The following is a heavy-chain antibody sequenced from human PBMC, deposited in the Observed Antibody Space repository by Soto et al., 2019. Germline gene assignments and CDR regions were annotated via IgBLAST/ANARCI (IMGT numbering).Heavy chain of an antibody. D-gene: IGHD3-16*02. Sequence: GGSLRLSCAASGFTFSSYDMHWVRQATGKGLEWVSAIGTAGDTYYPGSVKGRFTISRENAKNSLYLQMNSLRAEDTAVYYCARDSYYVWGSYRYPGEYGMDVWGQGTTVTVSS. V-gene: IGHV3-13*01. CDR2: IGTAGDT. CDR1: GFTFSSYD. CDR3: ARDSYYVWGSYRYPGEYGMDV. J-gene: IGHJ6*02.